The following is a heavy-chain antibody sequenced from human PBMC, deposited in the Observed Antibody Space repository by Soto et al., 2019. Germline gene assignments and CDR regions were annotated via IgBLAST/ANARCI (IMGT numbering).Heavy chain of an antibody. D-gene: IGHD6-19*01. CDR3: AKGYEVSPPVASAWYYNYCYGVDV. J-gene: IGHJ6*02. V-gene: IGHV3-30*18. CDR2: ISYDGSEK. CDR1: GFSFSKYG. Sequence: QVALVESGGGVVRPGRSLRLSCGASGFSFSKYGMHWVRQAPGEGLEWLSLISYDGSEKWYAESVKGRFTISRDNSKNTLYLQLNSLRGDDTAVYCCAKGYEVSPPVASAWYYNYCYGVDVWGRGTTVTVSS.